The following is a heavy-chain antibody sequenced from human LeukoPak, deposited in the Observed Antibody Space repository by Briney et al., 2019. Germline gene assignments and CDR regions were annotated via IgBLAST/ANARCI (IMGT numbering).Heavy chain of an antibody. Sequence: SETLSLTCTVSGGSISSYYWSWIRQPPGKGLEWIGYIYYSGSTNYNPSLKSRVTISVDTSKNQFSLKLSSVTAPDTAVYYCARRRGRDGYKSAGGETFDYWGQGTLVTVSS. CDR1: GGSISSYY. CDR3: ARRRGRDGYKSAGGETFDY. CDR2: IYYSGST. V-gene: IGHV4-59*08. D-gene: IGHD5-24*01. J-gene: IGHJ4*02.